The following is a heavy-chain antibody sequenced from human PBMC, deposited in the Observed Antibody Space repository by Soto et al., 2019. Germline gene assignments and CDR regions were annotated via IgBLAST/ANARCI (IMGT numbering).Heavy chain of an antibody. Sequence: QVHLVQSGAEVKKPGASVKVSCKASGYTFTSYGITWVRQAPGQGLEWMGWISAHNGNTDYAQKLQGRGIVTRDTSASKAYMELRSQISDDTAVYYCARGRYGEYWGQGALVSVSS. CDR3: ARGRYGEY. CDR1: GYTFTSYG. V-gene: IGHV1-18*01. D-gene: IGHD3-10*01. J-gene: IGHJ4*02. CDR2: ISAHNGNT.